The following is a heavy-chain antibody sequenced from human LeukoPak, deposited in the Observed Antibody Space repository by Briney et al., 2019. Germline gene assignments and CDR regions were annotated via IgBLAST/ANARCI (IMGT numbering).Heavy chain of an antibody. CDR3: AKGSTGYCSSTSCDPELDY. D-gene: IGHD2-2*01. CDR2: ISGSGGST. Sequence: GGSLRLSCAASGFTFTSYAMSWVRQAPGKGLEWVSAISGSGGSTYYVDSVKGRFTISRDNSKNTLYLQMNSLRAEDTAVYYCAKGSTGYCSSTSCDPELDYWGQGTLVTVSS. V-gene: IGHV3-23*01. J-gene: IGHJ4*02. CDR1: GFTFTSYA.